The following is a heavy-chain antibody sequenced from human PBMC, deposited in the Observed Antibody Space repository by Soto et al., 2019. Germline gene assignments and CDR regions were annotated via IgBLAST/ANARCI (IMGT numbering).Heavy chain of an antibody. CDR1: GCSVARYF. V-gene: IGHV1-46*01. CDR2: INPSADTT. D-gene: IGHD6-13*01. CDR3: ERGGSSPVFCYYCGLDV. Sequence: SVKVSFKASGCSVARYFMHWVRQAPGQGLEWLGVINPSADTTTYAQKFQGRVTMTWDTSTNTVFMDVSSLRSEDTAIYYCERGGSSPVFCYYCGLDVWGQGTTVTVSS. J-gene: IGHJ6*02.